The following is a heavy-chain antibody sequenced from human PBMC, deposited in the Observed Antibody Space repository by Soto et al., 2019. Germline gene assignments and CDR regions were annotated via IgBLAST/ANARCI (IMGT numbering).Heavy chain of an antibody. D-gene: IGHD2-15*01. V-gene: IGHV3-23*01. Sequence: EVQLLESGGGLVQPGGSLRLSCAASRFTFSSYAMTWVRQAPGKGLEWVSAISDSADITYYADSVRGRFTVSRENSQNTLYLQMNSLRAEDTAVYYCAKHCSGVSCLPWGPGTLVTVSS. CDR2: ISDSADIT. CDR3: AKHCSGVSCLP. J-gene: IGHJ5*02. CDR1: RFTFSSYA.